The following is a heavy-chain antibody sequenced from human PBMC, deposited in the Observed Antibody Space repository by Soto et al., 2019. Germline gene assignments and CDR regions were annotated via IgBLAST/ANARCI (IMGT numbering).Heavy chain of an antibody. Sequence: GGSLRLSCAASGFTFSSYGMHWVRQAPGKGLEWVAVISYDGSNKYYADSVKGRFTISRDNSKNTLYLQMNSLRAEDTAVYYCAKDWGVTILPNAFDIWGQGTMVTVSS. D-gene: IGHD3-9*01. CDR1: GFTFSSYG. CDR3: AKDWGVTILPNAFDI. J-gene: IGHJ3*02. V-gene: IGHV3-30*18. CDR2: ISYDGSNK.